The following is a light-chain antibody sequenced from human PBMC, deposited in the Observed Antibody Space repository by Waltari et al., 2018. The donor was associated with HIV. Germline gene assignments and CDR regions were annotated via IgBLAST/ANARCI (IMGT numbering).Light chain of an antibody. CDR3: VGWDSSLSAYV. CDR1: SSNIENDN. CDR2: KNF. J-gene: IGLJ1*01. Sequence: QSFLTQPPSASGTPGQTVTIPCSGSSSNIENDNVYWYQQFPGMTPKLLIYKNFLRPSGVPDRFAASKSGTSASLTISGLRSADEADYYCVGWDSSLSAYVFGAGTKVAVL. V-gene: IGLV1-47*01.